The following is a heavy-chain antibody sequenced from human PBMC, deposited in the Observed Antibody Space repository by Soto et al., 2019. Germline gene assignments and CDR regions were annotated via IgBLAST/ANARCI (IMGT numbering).Heavy chain of an antibody. J-gene: IGHJ3*02. CDR1: GFTFSSYS. D-gene: IGHD3-22*01. CDR2: ISSSSSYI. V-gene: IGHV3-21*01. Sequence: GGSLRLSCAASGFTFSSYSMNWVRQAPGKGLEWVSSISSSSSYIYYADSVKGGFTISRDNAMNSLYLQMNSLRAEDTAVYYCARAGFVPRDSSGYYYGAFDIWGQGTMVTVSS. CDR3: ARAGFVPRDSSGYYYGAFDI.